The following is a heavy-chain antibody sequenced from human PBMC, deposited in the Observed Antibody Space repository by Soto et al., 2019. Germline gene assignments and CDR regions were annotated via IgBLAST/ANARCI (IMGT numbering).Heavy chain of an antibody. CDR3: ARVGYSSSWYWGGY. J-gene: IGHJ4*02. V-gene: IGHV4-39*01. Sequence: QLQLQESGPGLVKPSETLSLTCTVSGGSISSSSYYWGWIRQPPGKGLEWIGSIYYSGSTYYNPSLKSRVTISVDTSKNQFSMKLRSVHAADTAVYYCARVGYSSSWYWGGYWGQGTLVTVSS. CDR1: GGSISSSSYY. D-gene: IGHD6-13*01. CDR2: IYYSGST.